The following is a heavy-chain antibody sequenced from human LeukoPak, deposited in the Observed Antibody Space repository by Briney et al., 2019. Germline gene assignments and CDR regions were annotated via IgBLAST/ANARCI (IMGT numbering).Heavy chain of an antibody. CDR3: ARDHSSSSEDY. V-gene: IGHV4-38-2*02. J-gene: IGHJ4*02. CDR2: IFHTGST. CDR1: GYSISSGYY. Sequence: SETLSLTCTVSGYSISSGYYWAWIRQPPGKGLEWIGSIFHTGSTYHNPSLKSRLTISVDTSKNQFSLKLNSVTAADTAVYYCARDHSSSSEDYWGQGTLVTVSS. D-gene: IGHD6-13*01.